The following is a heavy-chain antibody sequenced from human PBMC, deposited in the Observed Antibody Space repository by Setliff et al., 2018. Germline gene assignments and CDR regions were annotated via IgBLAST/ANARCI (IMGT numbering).Heavy chain of an antibody. J-gene: IGHJ4*02. CDR2: INNYSFKT. Sequence: ASVKVSCKASGYTSTTNALHWVRQAPGQGLEWMGWINNYSFKTTYPQKFLDRVTMTTDTSATTAYMELKNLRSDDTAVYYCARINFYVSSGYYYAPDFWGQGTLVTVSS. V-gene: IGHV1-3*04. D-gene: IGHD3-22*01. CDR3: ARINFYVSSGYYYAPDF. CDR1: GYTSTTNA.